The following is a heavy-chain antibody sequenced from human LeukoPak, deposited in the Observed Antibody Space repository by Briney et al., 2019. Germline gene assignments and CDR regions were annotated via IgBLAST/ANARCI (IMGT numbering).Heavy chain of an antibody. CDR2: INPKSGNT. CDR3: ARVRLADERAWAY. V-gene: IGHV1-2*02. CDR1: GYTFSDFY. Sequence: ASVKVSCKASGYTFSDFYIHWVRQAPGQGLEYVGWINPKSGNTYSPQRFQGRVTMTRDASISTAYMELSSLRSDDTAVYFCARVRLADERAWAYWGQGPLVSVST. D-gene: IGHD3-3*02. J-gene: IGHJ4*02.